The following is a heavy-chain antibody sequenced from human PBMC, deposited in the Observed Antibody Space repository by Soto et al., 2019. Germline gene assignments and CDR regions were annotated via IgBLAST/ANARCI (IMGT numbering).Heavy chain of an antibody. D-gene: IGHD6-13*01. CDR1: GYTFTSYA. Sequence: ASVKVSCKASGYTFTSYAMHWVRQAPGQRLEWMGWINAGNGNTKYSQKFQGRVTITRDTSASTAYMELSSLRSEDTAVYYCARDPGSSVVPHWFEPWGQGTLVTVSS. CDR3: ARDPGSSVVPHWFEP. J-gene: IGHJ5*02. CDR2: INAGNGNT. V-gene: IGHV1-3*01.